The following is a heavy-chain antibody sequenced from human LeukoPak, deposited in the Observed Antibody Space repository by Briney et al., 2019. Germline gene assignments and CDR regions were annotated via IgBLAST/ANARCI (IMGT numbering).Heavy chain of an antibody. CDR1: GFTFYVYA. Sequence: PGGSPRLSRAASGFTFYVYAMHWVRQAPGKGLVWVSGISWNSRSIGYADSVKGRFTISRDNAKNSLYLQMNSLRAEDTALYYCANVLKGYWGQGTLVTVSS. J-gene: IGHJ4*02. V-gene: IGHV3-9*01. CDR2: ISWNSRSI. CDR3: ANVLKGY.